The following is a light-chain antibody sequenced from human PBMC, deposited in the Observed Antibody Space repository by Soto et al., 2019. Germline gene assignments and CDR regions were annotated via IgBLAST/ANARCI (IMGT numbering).Light chain of an antibody. CDR1: SSDVGGYNY. J-gene: IGLJ1*01. V-gene: IGLV2-8*01. CDR2: EVS. Sequence: QSVLTQPPSAPGSPGQSVTISCTGTSSDVGGYNYVSWYQQHPGKAPKLMIYEVSKRPSGVPDRFSGSKSGNTASLTVSGLQAEDEADYYCSSYAGSNVVFGTGTKVTVL. CDR3: SSYAGSNVV.